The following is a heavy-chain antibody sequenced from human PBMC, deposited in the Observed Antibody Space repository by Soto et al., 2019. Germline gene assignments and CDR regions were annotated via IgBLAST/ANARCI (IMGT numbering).Heavy chain of an antibody. J-gene: IGHJ4*02. CDR2: IYHSGST. D-gene: IGHD4-17*01. V-gene: IGHV4-4*02. Sequence: QVQLQESGPGLVKPSGTLSLTCAVSGGSMSSSNWWSWVRQPPGKGLEWIGEIYHSGSTNYNPSLKSRVTISIDKSKHQFSLKLTSVTAADTAVYYCARIYSDYDEVDYWGQGTLVTVSS. CDR1: GGSMSSSNW. CDR3: ARIYSDYDEVDY.